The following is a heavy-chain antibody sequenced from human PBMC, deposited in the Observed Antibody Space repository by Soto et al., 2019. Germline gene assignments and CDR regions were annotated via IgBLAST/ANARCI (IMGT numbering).Heavy chain of an antibody. CDR2: ISSSSSTI. CDR3: ARVEGYCSGGSCYDLVYAFDI. D-gene: IGHD2-15*01. CDR1: GFTFSSYS. V-gene: IGHV3-48*01. J-gene: IGHJ3*02. Sequence: GGSLRLSCAASGFTFSSYSMNWVRQAPGKGLEWVSYISSSSSTIYYADSVKGRFTISRDNAKNPLYLQMNSLRAEDTAVYYCARVEGYCSGGSCYDLVYAFDIWGQGTMVTVSS.